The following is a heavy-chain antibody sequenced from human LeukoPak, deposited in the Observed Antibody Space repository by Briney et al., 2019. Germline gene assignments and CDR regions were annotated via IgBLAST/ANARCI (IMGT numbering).Heavy chain of an antibody. D-gene: IGHD1-26*01. Sequence: SETLSLTCTVSGGSISSSSYYWGWIRQPPGKGLEWIGSIYYSGSTYYNPSLKSRVTISVDTSKNQFSLKLSSVTAADTAVYDCARHKREWELRPYYYYGMDVWGQGTTVTVSS. J-gene: IGHJ6*02. V-gene: IGHV4-39*01. CDR2: IYYSGST. CDR1: GGSISSSSYY. CDR3: ARHKREWELRPYYYYGMDV.